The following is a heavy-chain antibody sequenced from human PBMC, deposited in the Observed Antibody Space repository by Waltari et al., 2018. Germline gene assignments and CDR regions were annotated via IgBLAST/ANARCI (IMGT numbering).Heavy chain of an antibody. CDR3: ARETRVRGEAVAFDY. CDR2: IYTSGST. CDR1: GGSISSYY. D-gene: IGHD6-19*01. Sequence: QVQLQESGPGLVKPSETLSLTCTVSGGSISSYYWRWIRQPAGKGLEWIGRIYTSGSTNYNPSLKSRVTMSVDTSKNQFSLKLSSVTAADTAVYYCARETRVRGEAVAFDYWGQGTLVTVSS. V-gene: IGHV4-4*07. J-gene: IGHJ4*02.